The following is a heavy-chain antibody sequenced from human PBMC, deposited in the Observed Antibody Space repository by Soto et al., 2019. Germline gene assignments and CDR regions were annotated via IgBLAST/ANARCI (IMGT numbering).Heavy chain of an antibody. CDR3: AKATATGGGAFDI. J-gene: IGHJ3*02. Sequence: LSLSCAASGFTCSSYDMSWVRQAPGKGLEWVSTILVGGNTYYADSVKGRFTISRDNSKNTLYLQMNSLTAGDTAVYYCAKATATGGGAFDICGQGTLVPV. CDR2: ILVGGNT. CDR1: GFTCSSYD. D-gene: IGHD2-8*02. V-gene: IGHV3-23*01.